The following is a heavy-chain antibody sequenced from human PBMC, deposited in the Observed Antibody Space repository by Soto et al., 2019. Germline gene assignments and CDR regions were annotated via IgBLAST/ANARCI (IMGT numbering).Heavy chain of an antibody. CDR2: IYYSGST. Sequence: SETLCLTCTGSGGSISRDDWSWSRQPPGKGLEWIGYIYYSGSTNYNPSLKSRVTISVDTSKNQFSLKLSSVTAADTAVYYCARGYSRLAFAIWGQGTMVTVSS. CDR1: GGSISRDD. V-gene: IGHV4-59*01. J-gene: IGHJ3*02. CDR3: ARGYSRLAFAI. D-gene: IGHD6-13*01.